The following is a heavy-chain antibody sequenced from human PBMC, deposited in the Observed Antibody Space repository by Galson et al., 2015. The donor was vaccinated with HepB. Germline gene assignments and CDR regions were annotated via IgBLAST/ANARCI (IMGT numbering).Heavy chain of an antibody. CDR1: GYTFSSYS. Sequence: SVKVSCKASGYTFSSYSITWVRQAPGQGLEWIGWINAYNRDTNYAQQFQGRVTMTTDTSTSTAYMELRSLRSDDTAVYYCARGALVVVVNATQNNWFDPWGQGTLVTVSS. CDR2: INAYNRDT. J-gene: IGHJ5*02. V-gene: IGHV1-18*01. CDR3: ARGALVVVVNATQNNWFDP. D-gene: IGHD2-15*01.